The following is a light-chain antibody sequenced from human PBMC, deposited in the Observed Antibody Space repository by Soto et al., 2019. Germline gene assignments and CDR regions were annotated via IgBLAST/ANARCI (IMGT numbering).Light chain of an antibody. CDR3: SSYTSSSTLP. J-gene: IGLJ1*01. CDR1: SSDVGGYNY. Sequence: QSALTQPASVSGYPGQSITISCTGTSSDVGGYNYVSWYQQHPGKAPKLMIYDVSNRPSGVSNRFSGSKSGNTASLTISGLQAEDEADYYCSSYTSSSTLPFGTGTKLTVL. CDR2: DVS. V-gene: IGLV2-14*01.